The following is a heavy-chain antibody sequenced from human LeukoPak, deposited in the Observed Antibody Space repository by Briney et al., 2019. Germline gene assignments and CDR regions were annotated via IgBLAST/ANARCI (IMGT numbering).Heavy chain of an antibody. CDR3: ARARSAAGNFDY. Sequence: SETLSLTCTVSGGSISSGGYYWSSIRPHPGKGLEWIGYIYYSGSTYYNPSLKSRATISADTSTNQFSLKLSSLTAADPAVYYCARARSAAGNFDYWGQGTVVSVSS. J-gene: IGHJ4*02. CDR2: IYYSGST. D-gene: IGHD6-13*01. CDR1: GGSISSGGYY. V-gene: IGHV4-31*03.